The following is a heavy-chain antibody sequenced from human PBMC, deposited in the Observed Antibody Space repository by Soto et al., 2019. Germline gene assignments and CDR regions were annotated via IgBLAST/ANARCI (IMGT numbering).Heavy chain of an antibody. D-gene: IGHD6-13*01. Sequence: EVQLLESGGGLVQPGGSLRLSCAASGFTFSSHVMSWVRQAPGRGLEWVAAASARNTNTYYADSVKGRCTISRDNSKSTMYLQPDSRRVEDTAVSQCAKDVPSHGRRGYSSSWYGWFDSWGQGTLVVASS. J-gene: IGHJ5*01. CDR3: AKDVPSHGRRGYSSSWYGWFDS. CDR2: ASARNTNT. CDR1: GFTFSSHV. V-gene: IGHV3-23*01.